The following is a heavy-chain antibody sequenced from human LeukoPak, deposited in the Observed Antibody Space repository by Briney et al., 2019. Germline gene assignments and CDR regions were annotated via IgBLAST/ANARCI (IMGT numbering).Heavy chain of an antibody. Sequence: PGGSLRLSCAASGFTFSSYSMTWVRQAPGKGLEWVSVIYSGGSTYYADSVKGRFTISRDNSKNTLYLQMNSLRAEDTAVYYCARASIYNYYFDYWGQGTLVTVSS. CDR3: ARASIYNYYFDY. V-gene: IGHV3-66*01. D-gene: IGHD1-1*01. CDR1: GFTFSSYS. J-gene: IGHJ4*02. CDR2: IYSGGST.